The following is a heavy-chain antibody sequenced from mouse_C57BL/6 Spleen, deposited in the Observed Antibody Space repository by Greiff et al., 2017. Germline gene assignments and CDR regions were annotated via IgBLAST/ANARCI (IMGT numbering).Heavy chain of an antibody. D-gene: IGHD1-1*02. CDR3: ARGLWCAMDY. V-gene: IGHV3-6*01. CDR2: ISYDGSN. Sequence: EVKLQESGPGLVKPSQSLSLTCSVTGYSITSGYYWNWIRQFPGNKLEWMGYISYDGSNNYNPSLKNRISITRDTSTNQFFLTFNAVTTEDTATYYCARGLWCAMDYWGQGTSVTVSS. J-gene: IGHJ4*01. CDR1: GYSITSGYY.